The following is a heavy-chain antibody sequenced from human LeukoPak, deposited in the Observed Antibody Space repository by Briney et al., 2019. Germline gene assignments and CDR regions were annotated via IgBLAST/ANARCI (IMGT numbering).Heavy chain of an antibody. J-gene: IGHJ4*02. CDR2: INHSGST. Sequence: SETLSLTCAVYGGSFSGYYWSWIRQPPGKGLEWIGEINHSGSTYYNPSLKSRVTISVDTSKNQFSLKLSSVTAADTAVYYCARDRTGYYYDSSGYWHDYWGQGTLVTVSS. V-gene: IGHV4-34*01. CDR3: ARDRTGYYYDSSGYWHDY. D-gene: IGHD3-22*01. CDR1: GGSFSGYY.